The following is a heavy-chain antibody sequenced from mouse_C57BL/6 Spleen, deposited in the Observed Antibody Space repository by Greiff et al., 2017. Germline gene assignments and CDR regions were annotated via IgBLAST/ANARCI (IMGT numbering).Heavy chain of an antibody. CDR2: IDPSDSYT. CDR1: GYTFTSYW. J-gene: IGHJ2*01. Sequence: QVQLQQPGAELVMPGASLKLSCKASGYTFTSYWMHWVKQRPGQGLEWIGEIDPSDSYTNYNQKFKGKSTLTVDKSSSTAYMQLSSLTSEDSAVYYCATYSNHFDYWGQGTTLTVSS. D-gene: IGHD2-5*01. V-gene: IGHV1-69*01. CDR3: ATYSNHFDY.